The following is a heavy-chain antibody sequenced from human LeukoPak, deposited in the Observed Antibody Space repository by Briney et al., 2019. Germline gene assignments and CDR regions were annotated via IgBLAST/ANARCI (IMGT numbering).Heavy chain of an antibody. V-gene: IGHV3-23*01. J-gene: IGHJ4*02. CDR3: AEESSAWQVYYFDY. Sequence: GGSLRLSCAASGFTFSSYAMSWVRQAPGKGLEWVSTISGSGGSTYYADSVKGRFTISRDISKNTLYLQMNSLRAEDTAVYYCAEESSAWQVYYFDYWGQGTLVTVSS. CDR1: GFTFSSYA. CDR2: ISGSGGST. D-gene: IGHD6-19*01.